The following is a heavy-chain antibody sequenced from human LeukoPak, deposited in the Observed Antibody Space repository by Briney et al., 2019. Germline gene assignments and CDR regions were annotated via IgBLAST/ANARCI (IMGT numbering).Heavy chain of an antibody. D-gene: IGHD4-23*01. CDR2: INHSRST. V-gene: IGHV4-34*01. CDR3: ASYGGNSEGRYYYGMDV. CDR1: GGSFSGYY. Sequence: PSETLSLTCAVYGGSFSGYYWSWIRQPPGKGLEWIGEINHSRSTNLNPSLKSRVTISVDTSKNQFSLKLSSVTAADTAVYYCASYGGNSEGRYYYGMDVWGQGTTVTVSS. J-gene: IGHJ6*02.